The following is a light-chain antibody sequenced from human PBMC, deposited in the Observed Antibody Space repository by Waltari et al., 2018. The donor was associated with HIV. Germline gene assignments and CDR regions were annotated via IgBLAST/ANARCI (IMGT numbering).Light chain of an antibody. CDR2: RNN. Sequence: QSVLTQPPSASGTPGQRVTISCSGSSSNIGRNYVYWYQQLPGTAPKLLIYRNNQRPSGVPDRFSGSKSGTSASLAISGLRSEDEADYYCAAWDDSLSVVLGGGTKLTVL. V-gene: IGLV1-47*01. J-gene: IGLJ2*01. CDR3: AAWDDSLSVV. CDR1: SSNIGRNY.